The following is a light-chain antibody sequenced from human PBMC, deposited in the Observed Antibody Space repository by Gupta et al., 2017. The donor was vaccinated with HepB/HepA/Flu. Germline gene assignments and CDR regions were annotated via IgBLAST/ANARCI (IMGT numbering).Light chain of an antibody. CDR1: SGSIASNY. Sequence: NLMLTHPHSVSASPGKTVTMSCTRRSGSIASNYVQWYQQRPGSAPTTVIYEDNQRPSGVPDRFSGSIDSSSNSASLTIAGLKTEDEADYYCQSYDSSNHRVVFGGGTKLTVL. J-gene: IGLJ2*01. V-gene: IGLV6-57*03. CDR3: QSYDSSNHRVV. CDR2: EDN.